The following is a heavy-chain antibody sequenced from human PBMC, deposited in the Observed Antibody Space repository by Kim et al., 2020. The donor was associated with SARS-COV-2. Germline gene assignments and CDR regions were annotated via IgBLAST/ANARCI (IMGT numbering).Heavy chain of an antibody. CDR3: ARDAWLSPFDY. D-gene: IGHD3-9*01. J-gene: IGHJ4*01. V-gene: IGHV4-30-2*05. Sequence: PHYNTSTKSRVSISIDTSNNQFSLTLSSATAADTAVYYCARDAWLSPFDYWGQGILVTVTS. CDR2: P.